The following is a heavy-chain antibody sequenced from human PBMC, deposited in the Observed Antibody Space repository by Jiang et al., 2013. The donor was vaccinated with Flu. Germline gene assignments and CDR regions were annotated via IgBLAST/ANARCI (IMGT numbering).Heavy chain of an antibody. J-gene: IGHJ5*02. V-gene: IGHV2-5*01. D-gene: IGHD3-3*02. CDR1: GFSLSTSGVG. CDR3: AHRFSEFDP. CDR2: IYWNDDK. Sequence: KPTQTLTLTCTFSGFSLSTSGVGVGWIRQPPGKALEWLALIYWNDDKRCSPSLKSRLTITKDTSKNQVVLTMTNMDPVDTATYYCAHRFSEFDPWGQGNPWSPSPQ.